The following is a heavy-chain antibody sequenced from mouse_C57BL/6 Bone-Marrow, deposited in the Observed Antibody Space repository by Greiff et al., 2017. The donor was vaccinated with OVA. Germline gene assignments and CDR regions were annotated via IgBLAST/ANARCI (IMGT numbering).Heavy chain of an antibody. J-gene: IGHJ4*01. CDR3: ARSADGYYAMDY. Sequence: QVQLHQPGAELVKPGASVKLSCKASGYTFTSYWMQWVKQRPGQGLEWIGEIDPSDSYTNYNQKFKGKATLTVDTSSSTAYMQLSSLTSEDSAVYYCARSADGYYAMDYWGQGTSVTVSS. CDR2: IDPSDSYT. D-gene: IGHD2-3*01. V-gene: IGHV1-50*01. CDR1: GYTFTSYW.